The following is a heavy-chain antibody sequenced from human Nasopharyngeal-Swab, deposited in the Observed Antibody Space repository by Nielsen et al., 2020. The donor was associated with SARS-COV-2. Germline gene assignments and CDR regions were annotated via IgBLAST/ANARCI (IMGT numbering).Heavy chain of an antibody. CDR3: ARNWRSGGMDV. Sequence: WIRQPPGKGLEWIGYIYYSGSTYYNPSLKSRVTISVDTSKNQFSLKLSSVTAADTAVYYCARNWRSGGMDVWGKGTTVTVSS. D-gene: IGHD3-10*01. J-gene: IGHJ6*03. V-gene: IGHV4-31*02. CDR2: IYYSGST.